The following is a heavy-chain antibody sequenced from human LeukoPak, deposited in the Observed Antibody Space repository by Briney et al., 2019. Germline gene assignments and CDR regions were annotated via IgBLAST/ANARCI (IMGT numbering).Heavy chain of an antibody. Sequence: GGSLRLSCAASGFTFSSYAMSWVRQAPGKGLEWVSAISGSGGSTYYADSVKGRFTISRDNSKNTLHLQMNSLRAEDTAVYYCAKGGSYYDSSGYYYADYFDYWGQGTLVTVSS. CDR2: ISGSGGST. J-gene: IGHJ4*02. CDR3: AKGGSYYDSSGYYYADYFDY. CDR1: GFTFSSYA. D-gene: IGHD3-22*01. V-gene: IGHV3-23*01.